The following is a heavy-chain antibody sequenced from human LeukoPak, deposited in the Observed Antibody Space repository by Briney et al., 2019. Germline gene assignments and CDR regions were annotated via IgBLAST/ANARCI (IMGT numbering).Heavy chain of an antibody. D-gene: IGHD2-15*01. Sequence: GGSLRLSCAASGFTFSTYPMHWVRQAPGKGLEWVAVISYDGSNKYYADSVKGRFTISRDNSKNTLYLQMNSLRAEDTAVYYCAKVDEPGYCSGGSCYLECWGQGTLVTVSS. V-gene: IGHV3-30*04. J-gene: IGHJ4*02. CDR1: GFTFSTYP. CDR2: ISYDGSNK. CDR3: AKVDEPGYCSGGSCYLEC.